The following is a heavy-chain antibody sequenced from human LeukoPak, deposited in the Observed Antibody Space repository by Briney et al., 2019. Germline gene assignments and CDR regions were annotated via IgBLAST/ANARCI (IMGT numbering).Heavy chain of an antibody. CDR3: ARGGGLDV. Sequence: GGSLRLSCAASGFTVSSDYMSWVRQAPGKGLEWVSLIYSGGSTYYADSVRGRFTISRDISKNTLYLQMNSLRVEDTAVYYCARGGGLDVWGQGATVTVSS. CDR1: GFTVSSDY. V-gene: IGHV3-53*03. J-gene: IGHJ6*02. CDR2: IYSGGST.